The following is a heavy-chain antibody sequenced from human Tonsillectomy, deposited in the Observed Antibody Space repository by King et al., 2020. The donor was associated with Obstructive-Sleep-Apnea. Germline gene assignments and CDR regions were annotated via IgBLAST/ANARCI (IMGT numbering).Heavy chain of an antibody. CDR2: INPNSGGT. D-gene: IGHD2-2*01. Sequence: QLVQSGAEVKKPGASVKVSCKASGYTFTGYYLHWVRQAPGQGLEWMGWINPNSGGTNYAQKFQGWVTMTRDTSISTAYMELSRLRSDDTAVYYCARGDVVEPAVILGGYSYVMDVWGQGTTVTVSS. J-gene: IGHJ6*02. V-gene: IGHV1-2*04. CDR3: ARGDVVEPAVILGGYSYVMDV. CDR1: GYTFTGYY.